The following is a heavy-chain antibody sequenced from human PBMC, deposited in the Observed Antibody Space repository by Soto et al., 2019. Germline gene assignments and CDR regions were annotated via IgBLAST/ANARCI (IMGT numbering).Heavy chain of an antibody. CDR1: GFTFSSYG. D-gene: IGHD2-21*02. V-gene: IGHV3-30*03. J-gene: IGHJ5*02. CDR2: ISYDGSIK. Sequence: GGSLRLSCAASGFTFSSYGMHWVRQAPGKGLEWVAVISYDGSIKNYADSVKGRFTISRDNSKNTLYLQMNSLRAEDSAAYYCAREYCGTDCYSNPWFDPWGQGTLVTVSS. CDR3: AREYCGTDCYSNPWFDP.